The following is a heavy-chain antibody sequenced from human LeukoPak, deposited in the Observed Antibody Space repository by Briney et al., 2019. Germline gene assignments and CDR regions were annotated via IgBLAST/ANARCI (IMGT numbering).Heavy chain of an antibody. CDR2: IIPIFGTA. CDR1: GGTFSSYA. D-gene: IGHD5-12*01. V-gene: IGHV1-69*05. CDR3: ASTDMVMGYYFDN. Sequence: SVKVSCKASGGTFSSYAISWVRQAPGQGLEWMGRIIPIFGTANYAQKFQGRVTITTDESTSTAYMELSSLRSEDTAVYYCASTDMVMGYYFDNWGQGTLVTVSS. J-gene: IGHJ4*02.